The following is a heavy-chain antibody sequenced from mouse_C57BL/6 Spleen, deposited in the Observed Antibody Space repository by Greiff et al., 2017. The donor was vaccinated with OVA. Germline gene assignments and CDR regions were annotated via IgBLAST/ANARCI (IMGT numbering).Heavy chain of an antibody. CDR1: GFTFSSYA. CDR3: AREAYYSNYDYFDY. Sequence: EVKLQESGGGLVKPGGSLKLSCAASGFTFSSYAMSWVRQTPEKRLEWVATISDGGSYTYYPDNVKGRFTISRDNAKNNLYLQMSHLKSEDTAMYYCAREAYYSNYDYFDYWGQGTTLTVSS. V-gene: IGHV5-4*01. J-gene: IGHJ2*01. CDR2: ISDGGSYT. D-gene: IGHD2-5*01.